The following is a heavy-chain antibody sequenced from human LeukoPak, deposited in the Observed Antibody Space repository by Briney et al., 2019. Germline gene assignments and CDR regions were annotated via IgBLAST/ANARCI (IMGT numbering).Heavy chain of an antibody. CDR1: GYAFTGYY. V-gene: IGHV1-2*02. Sequence: GASVKVSCKASGYAFTGYYMHWVRQAPGQGLEWMGWINSETGVTKYAQKFQGRVTMTEDTSTDTAYMELSSLRSEDTAVYYCASLRYGGNLLRNWFDPWGQGTLVTVSS. CDR2: INSETGVT. J-gene: IGHJ5*02. D-gene: IGHD4-23*01. CDR3: ASLRYGGNLLRNWFDP.